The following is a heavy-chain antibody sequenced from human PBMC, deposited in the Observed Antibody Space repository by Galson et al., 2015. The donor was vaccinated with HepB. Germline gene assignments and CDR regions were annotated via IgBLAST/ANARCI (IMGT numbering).Heavy chain of an antibody. Sequence: SLRLSCAASGFTFSSYGMHWVRQAPGKGLEWVAVISYDGSNKYYADSVKGRFTISRDNSKNTLYLQMNSLRAEDTAVYYCAKDRPRNDYSNYGGFDYWGQGTLVTVSS. V-gene: IGHV3-30*18. D-gene: IGHD4-11*01. CDR2: ISYDGSNK. J-gene: IGHJ4*02. CDR3: AKDRPRNDYSNYGGFDY. CDR1: GFTFSSYG.